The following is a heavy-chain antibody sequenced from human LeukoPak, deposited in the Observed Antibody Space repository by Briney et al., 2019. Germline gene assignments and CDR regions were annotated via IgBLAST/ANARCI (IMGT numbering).Heavy chain of an antibody. J-gene: IGHJ3*02. CDR3: AREYYYGSGSYYRDAFDI. CDR1: GYTFTSYY. V-gene: IGHV1-46*01. D-gene: IGHD3-10*01. Sequence: ASVKVSCKASGYTFTSYYMHWVRQAPAQGLEWMGIINPSGGSTSYAQKFQGRVTMTRDTSTSTVYMELSSLRSEDTAVYYCAREYYYGSGSYYRDAFDIWGQGTMVTVSS. CDR2: INPSGGST.